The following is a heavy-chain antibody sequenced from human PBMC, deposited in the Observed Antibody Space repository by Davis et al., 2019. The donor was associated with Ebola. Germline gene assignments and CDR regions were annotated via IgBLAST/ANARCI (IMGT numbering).Heavy chain of an antibody. J-gene: IGHJ5*02. CDR1: GGTFSSYA. CDR2: IIPIFGTA. V-gene: IGHV1-69*13. CDR3: ASRGYCSGGSGLSPGSLGGWFDP. D-gene: IGHD2-15*01. Sequence: SVKVSCKASGGTFSSYAISWVRQAPGQGLEWMGGIIPIFGTANYAQKFQGRVTITADESTSTAYMELSSLRSEDTAVYYCASRGYCSGGSGLSPGSLGGWFDPWGQGTLVTVSS.